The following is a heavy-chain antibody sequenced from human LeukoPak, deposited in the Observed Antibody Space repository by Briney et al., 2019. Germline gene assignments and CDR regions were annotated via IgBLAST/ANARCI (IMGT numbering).Heavy chain of an antibody. CDR3: ATGTPSDMRGLDV. CDR2: SDLEDGET. D-gene: IGHD2-2*01. Sequence: ASVKVSCKVSGYTLIDLSMHWVRQVPGKGLELLGGSDLEDGETIYAQRFEGRVTMTEDTSTDTAYMELSSLISEDTAVYYCATGTPSDMRGLDVWGQGTTVTVSS. V-gene: IGHV1-24*01. J-gene: IGHJ6*02. CDR1: GYTLIDLS.